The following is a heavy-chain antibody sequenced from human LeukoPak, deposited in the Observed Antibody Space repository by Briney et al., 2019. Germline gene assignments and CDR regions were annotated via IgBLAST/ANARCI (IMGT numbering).Heavy chain of an antibody. CDR1: GFTFSTSW. Sequence: GGSLRLSCAASGFTFSTSWMTWVRQAPGKGLEWVANIKQDGSEKYYVDSVKGRFAVSRDNAKNSLYLQMNSLRAEDTAVYYCAKGYYYDSSGYYPVTPFDYWGQGTLVTVSS. V-gene: IGHV3-7*03. J-gene: IGHJ4*02. CDR2: IKQDGSEK. CDR3: AKGYYYDSSGYYPVTPFDY. D-gene: IGHD3-22*01.